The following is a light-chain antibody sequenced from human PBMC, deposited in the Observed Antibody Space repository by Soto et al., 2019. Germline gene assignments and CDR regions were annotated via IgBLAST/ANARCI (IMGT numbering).Light chain of an antibody. CDR1: QSVSSN. CDR2: GAS. CDR3: QQYNNWPRT. Sequence: EMVMTQSAATLSVSPGEAASRACGASQSVSSNLAWYQQKPGQAPRLLIYGASTRATGIPARFSGSGSGTEFTLTISSLQSEDFAVYYCQQYNNWPRTFGQGTKVDIK. J-gene: IGKJ1*01. V-gene: IGKV3D-15*01.